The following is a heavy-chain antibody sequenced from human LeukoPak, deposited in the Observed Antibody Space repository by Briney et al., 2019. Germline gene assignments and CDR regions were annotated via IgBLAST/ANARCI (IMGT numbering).Heavy chain of an antibody. CDR1: GFTFTSYS. J-gene: IGHJ2*01. Sequence: GGSLRLSCAASGFTFTSYSMNWVRQAPGQGLEWVSSISSSSNYIYYADSMKGRFTISRDNAKNSLYLHMNSLRAEDTAVYYCARDGGTYCGGDCYSPNWYFDLWGRGTPVTVSS. CDR2: ISSSSNYI. V-gene: IGHV3-21*01. CDR3: ARDGGTYCGGDCYSPNWYFDL. D-gene: IGHD2-21*02.